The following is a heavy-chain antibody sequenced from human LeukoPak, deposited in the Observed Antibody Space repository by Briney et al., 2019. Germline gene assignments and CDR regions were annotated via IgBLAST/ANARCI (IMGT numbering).Heavy chain of an antibody. CDR2: ISSSSSYI. CDR1: GFTFSSYS. CDR3: ARVAAAGTLVYYYYMDV. Sequence: GGSLRLSCAASGFTFSSYSMNWVRQAPGKGLEWVSSISSSSSYIYYADSVKGRFTISRDNAKNSLYLQMNSLRAEDTAVYYCARVAAAGTLVYYYYMDVWGKGTTATVSS. D-gene: IGHD6-13*01. J-gene: IGHJ6*03. V-gene: IGHV3-21*01.